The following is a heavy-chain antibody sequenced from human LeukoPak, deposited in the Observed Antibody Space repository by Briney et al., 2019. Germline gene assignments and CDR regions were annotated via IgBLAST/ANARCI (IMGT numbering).Heavy chain of an antibody. J-gene: IGHJ4*02. CDR3: AKWGDYDVLTGYYVSDY. CDR2: ITGSGGNT. V-gene: IGHV3-23*01. Sequence: GASLRLSCAASGFIFSNYAMSWVRQAPGKGLEWVTAITGSGGNTYYADSVKGRFTISRDNSKNTLYLQMNSLRAEDTAVYYCAKWGDYDVLTGYYVSDYWGQGTLVTVSS. CDR1: GFIFSNYA. D-gene: IGHD3-9*01.